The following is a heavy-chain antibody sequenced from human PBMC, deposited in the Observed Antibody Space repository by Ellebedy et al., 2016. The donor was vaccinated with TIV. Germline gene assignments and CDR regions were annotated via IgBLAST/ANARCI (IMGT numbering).Heavy chain of an antibody. Sequence: PGGSLRLSCAASGFTFSRYAMSWVRQAPGKGLEWVANIKQDGSEKYYVDSVKGRFTISRDNAKNSLYLQMNSLRAEDTAVYYCAREGGSYTHYFDHWGQGTLVTVSS. CDR2: IKQDGSEK. D-gene: IGHD1-26*01. CDR1: GFTFSRYA. CDR3: AREGGSYTHYFDH. J-gene: IGHJ4*02. V-gene: IGHV3-7*03.